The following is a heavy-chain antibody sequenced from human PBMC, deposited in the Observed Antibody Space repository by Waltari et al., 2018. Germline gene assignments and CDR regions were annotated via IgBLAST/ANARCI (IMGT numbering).Heavy chain of an antibody. Sequence: QVQLVQSGAEVKKPGASVKVSCKASGYTFTSYGISWVRQAPGQGLEWMGWISAYNGNTNYAQKFQGRVTITADTSTDTAYMELSSLRSEDTAVYYCATVTKYSGSYGDYWGQGTLVTVSS. J-gene: IGHJ4*02. CDR3: ATVTKYSGSYGDY. CDR1: GYTFTSYG. D-gene: IGHD1-26*01. CDR2: ISAYNGNT. V-gene: IGHV1-18*01.